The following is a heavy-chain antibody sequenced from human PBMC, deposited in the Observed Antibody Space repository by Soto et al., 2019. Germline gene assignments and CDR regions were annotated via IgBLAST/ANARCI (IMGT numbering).Heavy chain of an antibody. Sequence: PSETLSLTCTVSGGSISNYYWSWIRQPPGKGLEWIGHVYCRGTTNYNPSLKSRVTISVDTSKNQFSLKMNSVTAADTAVYFCTRAPSAYSRGYGMDVWGQGTTVTVSS. J-gene: IGHJ6*02. V-gene: IGHV4-59*01. D-gene: IGHD5-18*01. CDR1: GGSISNYY. CDR2: VYCRGTT. CDR3: TRAPSAYSRGYGMDV.